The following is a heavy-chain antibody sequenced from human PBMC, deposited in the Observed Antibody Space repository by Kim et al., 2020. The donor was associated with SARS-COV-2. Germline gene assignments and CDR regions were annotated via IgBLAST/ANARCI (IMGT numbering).Heavy chain of an antibody. CDR3: ARDLKAVAVPNWFDP. Sequence: QKFQGRVTMTRDTSISTAYMELSRLRSDDTAVYYCARDLKAVAVPNWFDPWGQGTLVTVSS. D-gene: IGHD6-19*01. V-gene: IGHV1-2*02. J-gene: IGHJ5*02.